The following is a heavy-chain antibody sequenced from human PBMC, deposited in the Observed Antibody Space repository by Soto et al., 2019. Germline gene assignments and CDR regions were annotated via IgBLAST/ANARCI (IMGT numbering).Heavy chain of an antibody. CDR2: IWDDGSNK. D-gene: IGHD6-25*01. CDR1: GFTFSSYG. CDR3: ARDSGGYSSAGYYYYGMDV. Sequence: PGGSLRLSCAASGFTFSSYGMHWVRQAPGKGLEWVAVIWDDGSNKYYADSVKGRFTISRDNSKNTLYLQMNSLRAEDTAVYYCARDSGGYSSAGYYYYGMDVWGQGTTVTVSS. V-gene: IGHV3-33*01. J-gene: IGHJ6*02.